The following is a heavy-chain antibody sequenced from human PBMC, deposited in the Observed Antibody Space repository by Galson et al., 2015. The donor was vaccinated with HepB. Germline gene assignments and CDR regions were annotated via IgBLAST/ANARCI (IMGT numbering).Heavy chain of an antibody. V-gene: IGHV6-1*01. CDR1: GDSASSNSAA. Sequence: CAISGDSASSNSAAWSRIRQSPSRGLECLGRTYYRSKWFRDYAVSVKSRITINPDSSKNQFSLHLNSVTPEDTAVYFCARVRYTTSPGAFDIWGQGTMVTVSS. CDR2: TYYRSKWFR. J-gene: IGHJ3*02. D-gene: IGHD3-16*02. CDR3: ARVRYTTSPGAFDI.